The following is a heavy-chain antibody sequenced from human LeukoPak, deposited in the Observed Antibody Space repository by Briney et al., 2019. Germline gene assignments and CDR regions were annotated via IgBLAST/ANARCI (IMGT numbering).Heavy chain of an antibody. CDR3: ARDFIRLSFDY. CDR2: IKQDGREK. Sequence: GGSLRLSCAASGFTFSSYWMSWVRQAPGKGLEWVANIKQDGREKYYVDSVKGRFTISRDNAKNSLYLQMNSLRDEDTAVYYCARDFIRLSFDYWGQGILVTVSS. D-gene: IGHD3-16*01. V-gene: IGHV3-7*01. CDR1: GFTFSSYW. J-gene: IGHJ4*02.